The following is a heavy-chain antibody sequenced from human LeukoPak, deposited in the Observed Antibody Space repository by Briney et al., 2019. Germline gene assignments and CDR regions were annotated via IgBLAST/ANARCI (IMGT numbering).Heavy chain of an antibody. CDR2: IYYSGST. D-gene: IGHD3-10*01. Sequence: SETLSRTCTVSGGSISSYYWSWIRQPPGKGLEWIGYIYYSGSTNYNPSLKSRVTISVDTSKNQFSLKLSSVTAAGTAVYYCARDLGDYYGSGSYSAFDIWGQGTTVTVSS. V-gene: IGHV4-59*01. CDR1: GGSISSYY. J-gene: IGHJ3*02. CDR3: ARDLGDYYGSGSYSAFDI.